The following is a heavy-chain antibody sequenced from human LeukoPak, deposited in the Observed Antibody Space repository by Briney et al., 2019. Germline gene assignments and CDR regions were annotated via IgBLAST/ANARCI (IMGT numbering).Heavy chain of an antibody. Sequence: PSETLSLTCTVSGGSISSYYWSWIRQPPGKGLEWIGYIYYSGSTNYNPSPKSRVTISVDTSKNQFSLKLSSVTAADTAVYYCARYTREAISSWFDPWGQGTLVTVSS. CDR2: IYYSGST. CDR1: GGSISSYY. J-gene: IGHJ5*02. CDR3: ARYTREAISSWFDP. V-gene: IGHV4-59*01. D-gene: IGHD2-21*01.